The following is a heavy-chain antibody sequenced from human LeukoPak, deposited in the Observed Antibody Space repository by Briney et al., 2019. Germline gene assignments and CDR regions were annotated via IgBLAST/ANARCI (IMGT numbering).Heavy chain of an antibody. D-gene: IGHD3-22*01. V-gene: IGHV3-23*01. CDR2: ISGSGGST. J-gene: IGHJ6*02. CDR1: GFTFSSYA. CDR3: VKGGDGRYYDSSGSFFYYYGMDV. Sequence: GGSLGLSCAASGFTFSSYAMSWVRQAPGKGLKWVSTISGSGGSTYYADSVKGRFTISRDNSKNTLYLQMNSLRAEDTAVYYCVKGGDGRYYDSSGSFFYYYGMDVWGQGTTVTVSS.